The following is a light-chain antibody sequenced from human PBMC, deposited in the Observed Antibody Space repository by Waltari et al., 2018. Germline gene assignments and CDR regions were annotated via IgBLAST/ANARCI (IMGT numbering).Light chain of an antibody. CDR1: SSDVGFYNY. J-gene: IGLJ3*02. CDR3: SSYTGSSSWV. Sequence: QSALTQPASVSGSPGQSITISCTGTSSDVGFYNYVPWYQQHPGKAPKLMIYDVSELPSGVSNRFSGSKAGNTAFLTISGLQAEDEADYYCSSYTGSSSWVFGGGTKLTVL. V-gene: IGLV2-14*01. CDR2: DVS.